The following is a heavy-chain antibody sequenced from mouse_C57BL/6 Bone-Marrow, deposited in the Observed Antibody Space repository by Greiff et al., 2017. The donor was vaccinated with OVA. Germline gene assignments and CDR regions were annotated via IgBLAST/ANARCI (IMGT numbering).Heavy chain of an antibody. CDR2: ISDGGSYT. CDR3: ARDKDYDGGDY. Sequence: DVQLQESGGGLVKPGGSLKLSCAASGFTFSSYAMSWVRQTPEKRLEWVATISDGGSYTYYPDNVKGRFTISRDNAKNNLYLQMSHLKSEDTAMYYCARDKDYDGGDYWGQGTTLTVSS. J-gene: IGHJ2*01. V-gene: IGHV5-4*01. CDR1: GFTFSSYA. D-gene: IGHD2-4*01.